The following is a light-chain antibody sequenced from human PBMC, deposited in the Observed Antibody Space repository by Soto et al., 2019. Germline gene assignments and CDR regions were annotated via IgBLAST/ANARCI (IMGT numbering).Light chain of an antibody. CDR3: QQYDSSPRT. Sequence: EIVLTQSPGTLSFSPGESATLSCRASQSVSSSYLAWYQQKPGQAPRLLIYRTSNRATGIPDRFSGSGSGTEFTLTISRLEPEDFAVYWCQQYDSSPRTFGQGTKVDIK. CDR1: QSVSSSY. V-gene: IGKV3-20*01. CDR2: RTS. J-gene: IGKJ1*01.